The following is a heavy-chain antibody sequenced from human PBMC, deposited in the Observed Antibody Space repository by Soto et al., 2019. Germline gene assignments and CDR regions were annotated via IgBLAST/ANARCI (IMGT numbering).Heavy chain of an antibody. J-gene: IGHJ6*02. CDR1: GDSVTSGSYY. V-gene: IGHV4-61*03. Sequence: KSSETLSLTCIVSGDSVTSGSYYWTWLRQPPGKGLEWIGYISYTGRTKYNPSLQSRVTISVDTSKNDFSLNLSSVTAADTALYFCAREWGLLPYYVMNVWGHGTAVTVSS. CDR3: AREWGLLPYYVMNV. D-gene: IGHD7-27*01. CDR2: ISYTGRT.